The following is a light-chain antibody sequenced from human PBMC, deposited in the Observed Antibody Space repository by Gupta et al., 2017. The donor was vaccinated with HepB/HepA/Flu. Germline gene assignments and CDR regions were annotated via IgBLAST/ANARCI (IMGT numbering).Light chain of an antibody. J-gene: IGKJ1*01. V-gene: IGKV1-5*03. CDR3: QQYNSYASWT. CDR2: KAS. CDR1: QSINSY. Sequence: DIQMTQSPSTLSASVGDRVTITCRASQSINSYLAWYQQKPGKAPKLLIYKASSLESGVPSRFSGSGFETEFTLTISSRQPDDFATYYCQQYNSYASWTFGQGTKVEIK.